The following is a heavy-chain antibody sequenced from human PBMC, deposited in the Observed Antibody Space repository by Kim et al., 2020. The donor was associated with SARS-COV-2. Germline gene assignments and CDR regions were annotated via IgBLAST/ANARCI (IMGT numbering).Heavy chain of an antibody. CDR2: IRSKTNGYTT. Sequence: GGSLRLSCAASGFTFSGSNMHWVRQASGKGLEWVGRIRSKTNGYTTAYAASVKGRFTISRDDSRDTAYLQMNSLKTEDTAVYYCTRWTADYYMDVWGKGTTVTISS. V-gene: IGHV3-73*01. D-gene: IGHD2-21*02. CDR3: TRWTADYYMDV. J-gene: IGHJ6*03. CDR1: GFTFSGSN.